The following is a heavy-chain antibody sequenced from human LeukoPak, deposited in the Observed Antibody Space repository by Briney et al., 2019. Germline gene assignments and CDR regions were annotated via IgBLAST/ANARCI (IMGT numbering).Heavy chain of an antibody. CDR2: IYYSGST. CDR1: GGSISSYY. J-gene: IGHJ6*03. CDR3: ARWGNTYYYDSSASYMDV. Sequence: PSETLSLTCTVSGGSISSYYWSWIRQPPGKGLEWIGYIYYSGSTNYNPSLKSRVTISVDTSKNQFSLKQSSVTAADTAVYYCARWGNTYYYDSSASYMDVWGKGTTVTVSS. D-gene: IGHD3-22*01. V-gene: IGHV4-59*01.